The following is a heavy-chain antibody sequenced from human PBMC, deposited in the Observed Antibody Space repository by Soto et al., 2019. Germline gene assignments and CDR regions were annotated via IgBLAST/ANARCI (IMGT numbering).Heavy chain of an antibody. V-gene: IGHV4-4*02. D-gene: IGHD3-10*01. CDR2: IYHTGGT. CDR3: ARESGYGSGSYYFGY. J-gene: IGHJ4*02. Sequence: PSETLSLTCAVSGGSISSTYWWSWVRRPPGKGLEWIGEIYHTGGTNYNPSLKSRVTISIDKSKNQFSLKLTSVTAADTAVYYCARESGYGSGSYYFGYWGQGTLVTVSS. CDR1: GGSISSTYW.